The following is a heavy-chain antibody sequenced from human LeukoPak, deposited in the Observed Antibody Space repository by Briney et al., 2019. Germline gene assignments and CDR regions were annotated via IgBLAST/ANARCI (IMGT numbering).Heavy chain of an antibody. J-gene: IGHJ5*02. CDR2: INHSGST. CDR1: GGSFSGYY. D-gene: IGHD3-10*01. V-gene: IGHV4-34*01. CDR3: ARVLGSGTHGDNWFDP. Sequence: PSETLSLTCAVYGGSFSGYYWSWIRQPPGKGLEWIGEINHSGSTNYNPSLKSRVTISVDTSKNQFSLKLSSVTAADTAVYYCARVLGSGTHGDNWFDPWGQGTLVTVSS.